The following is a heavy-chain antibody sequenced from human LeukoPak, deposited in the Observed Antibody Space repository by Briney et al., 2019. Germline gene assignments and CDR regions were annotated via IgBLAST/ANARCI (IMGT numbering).Heavy chain of an antibody. CDR3: VPKGTEGY. Sequence: GGSLRLSCSASGFTFSSYAMLWVRQAPGKGLEYVSAISPDGGNTYYADSVKGRFSISRDNSKNTLYLQMSSLRPEDTAVYYCVPKGTEGYWGQGTLVTVSS. CDR2: ISPDGGNT. J-gene: IGHJ4*02. V-gene: IGHV3-64D*06. CDR1: GFTFSSYA.